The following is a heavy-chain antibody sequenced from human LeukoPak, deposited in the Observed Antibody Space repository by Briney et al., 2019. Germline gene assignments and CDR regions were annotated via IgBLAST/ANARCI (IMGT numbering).Heavy chain of an antibody. CDR3: ARRCSSTSCYNY. CDR2: INHSGGT. J-gene: IGHJ4*02. V-gene: IGHV4-34*01. Sequence: SETLSLTCAVYGGSFSGYYWSWIRQPPGKGLEWIGEINHSGGTKYNPSLKSRVTISVDTSKNQLSLKLSSVTAADTAVYCCARRCSSTSCYNYWGQGTLVTVSS. CDR1: GGSFSGYY. D-gene: IGHD2-2*02.